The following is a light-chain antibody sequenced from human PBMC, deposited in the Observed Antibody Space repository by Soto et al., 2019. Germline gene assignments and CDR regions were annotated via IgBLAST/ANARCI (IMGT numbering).Light chain of an antibody. CDR3: QHYNSYSEA. CDR1: QSVSSN. V-gene: IGKV3-15*01. CDR2: GAS. J-gene: IGKJ1*01. Sequence: EIVMTQSPATLSVSPGERATLSCRASQSVSSNLAWYQQKPGQAPRLLICGASTRATGIPARFSGSGSGTEFTLTISSLQPDDFATYYCQHYNSYSEAFGQGTKVDIK.